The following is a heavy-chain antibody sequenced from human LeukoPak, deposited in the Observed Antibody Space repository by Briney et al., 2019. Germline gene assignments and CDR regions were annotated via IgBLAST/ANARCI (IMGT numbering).Heavy chain of an antibody. CDR1: GFTFSSYW. CDR3: ARKTDSGGQGDY. V-gene: IGHV3-74*01. CDR2: INSDGSST. Sequence: GGSLRLSCAASGFTFSSYWMHWVRQAPGKGLVWVSRINSDGSSTSYADSVKGRFTISRDNSKNTLYLQMNSLRAEDTAVYYCARKTDSGGQGDYWGPGTLVTVSS. J-gene: IGHJ4*02. D-gene: IGHD3-22*01.